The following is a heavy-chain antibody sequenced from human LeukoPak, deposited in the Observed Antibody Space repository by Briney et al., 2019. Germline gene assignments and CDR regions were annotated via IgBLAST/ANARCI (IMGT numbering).Heavy chain of an antibody. CDR2: GGT. CDR3: ARGSGIVGAYFYYYGMDV. V-gene: IGHV4-59*09. Sequence: GGTNYHPSLKSRVTIAVDTSKNQFSLKLSSVVAADTAVYYCARGSGIVGAYFYYYGMDVWGQGTTVTVSS. J-gene: IGHJ6*02. D-gene: IGHD1-26*01.